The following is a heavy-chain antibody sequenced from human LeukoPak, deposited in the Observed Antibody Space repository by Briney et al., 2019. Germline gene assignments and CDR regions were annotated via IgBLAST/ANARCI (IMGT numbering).Heavy chain of an antibody. J-gene: IGHJ5*02. Sequence: PGGSLRLSCAGSGLTLSSYAVNWVRQAPGKGLEWVSVISGSGGSTHYADSVKGRFTVSRDNSKDTVYLQMNSLRAEDTAVYYCAKDATSSWHQNWFDPWGQGTLVTVSS. D-gene: IGHD6-13*01. CDR2: ISGSGGST. CDR3: AKDATSSWHQNWFDP. V-gene: IGHV3-23*01. CDR1: GLTLSSYA.